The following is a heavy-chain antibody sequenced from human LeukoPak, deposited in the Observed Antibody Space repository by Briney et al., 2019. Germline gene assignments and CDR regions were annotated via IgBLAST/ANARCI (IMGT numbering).Heavy chain of an antibody. V-gene: IGHV3-23*01. D-gene: IGHD3-3*01. CDR3: AKSGSGYYI. CDR1: GFTFSSSA. Sequence: PGGSVRLSCAASGFTFSSSAMSWVRQAPGKGLEWVSSITGSGRGDSTNYADSVKGRFTISRDNSKSTLYLQMNSLRAEDTAIYYCAKSGSGYYIWGQGTLVTVSS. J-gene: IGHJ4*02. CDR2: ITGSGRGDST.